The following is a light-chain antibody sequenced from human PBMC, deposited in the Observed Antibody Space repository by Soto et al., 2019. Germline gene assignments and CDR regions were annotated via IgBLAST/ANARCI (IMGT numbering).Light chain of an antibody. CDR1: QTISSW. J-gene: IGKJ1*01. Sequence: DIQMTQSPSTLSGSVGDRVTITCRASQTISSWLAWYQQKPGKAPKLLIYKASSLESGVPSRFSGSGSGTEFTLTISSLQPDDFATYYCQQYNTYLTFGQGTKVEIK. CDR2: KAS. CDR3: QQYNTYLT. V-gene: IGKV1-5*03.